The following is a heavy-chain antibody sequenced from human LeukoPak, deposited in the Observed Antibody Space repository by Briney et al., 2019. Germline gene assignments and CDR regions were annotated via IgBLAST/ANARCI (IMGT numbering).Heavy chain of an antibody. J-gene: IGHJ5*02. CDR1: GFTFSSYW. Sequence: GGSLRLSCAASGFTFSSYWMSWVRQAPGKGLEWVAFIRYDGSNKYYADSVKGRFTISRDNSKNTLYLQMNSLRAEDTAVYYCAKDPGIVVVTITWGQGTLVTVSS. CDR2: IRYDGSNK. CDR3: AKDPGIVVVTIT. D-gene: IGHD3-22*01. V-gene: IGHV3-30*02.